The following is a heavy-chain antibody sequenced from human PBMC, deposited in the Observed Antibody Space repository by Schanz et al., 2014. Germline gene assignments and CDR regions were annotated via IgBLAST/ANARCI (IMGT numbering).Heavy chain of an antibody. J-gene: IGHJ3*02. Sequence: QVQLVQSGAEVKKPGSSVKVSCKASGGTFTSYTINWVRQAPGQGLEWMGWITAYNGDTNYALKLQGRVTMTTDTSTGTAYMELRSLRSDDTALYYCTRGGYSYALSAFDIWGQGTMVTVSS. D-gene: IGHD5-18*01. CDR3: TRGGYSYALSAFDI. CDR1: GGTFTSYT. CDR2: ITAYNGDT. V-gene: IGHV1-18*01.